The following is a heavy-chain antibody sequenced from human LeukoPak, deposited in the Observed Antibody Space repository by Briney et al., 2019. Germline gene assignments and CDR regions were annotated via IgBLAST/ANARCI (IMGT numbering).Heavy chain of an antibody. CDR1: GYSFTSYW. D-gene: IGHD5-24*01. CDR2: VYPDDSDT. Sequence: GESLKISCKGSGYSFTSYWIGWVRQMPRKGLELMGIVYPDDSDTRYSPSFQGQVTISADESINTAYLQWSGLKASDAAIYYCARRDGYNHVDYWGQGTLVTVSS. J-gene: IGHJ4*02. V-gene: IGHV5-51*01. CDR3: ARRDGYNHVDY.